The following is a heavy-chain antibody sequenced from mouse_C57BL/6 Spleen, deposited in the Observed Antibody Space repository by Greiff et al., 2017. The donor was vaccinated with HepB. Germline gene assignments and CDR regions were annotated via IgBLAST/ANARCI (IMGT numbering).Heavy chain of an antibody. CDR3: ARKKSSSFYFDY. CDR2: IWRGGST. V-gene: IGHV2-2*01. CDR1: GFSLTSYG. D-gene: IGHD1-1*01. Sequence: VQLQQSGPGLVQPSQSLSITCTVSGFSLTSYGVHWVRQSPGKGLEWLGVIWRGGSTDYNAAFISRLSISKDNSKSQVFYKMNSLQADDTAIYYWARKKSSSFYFDYWGQGTTLTVSS. J-gene: IGHJ2*01.